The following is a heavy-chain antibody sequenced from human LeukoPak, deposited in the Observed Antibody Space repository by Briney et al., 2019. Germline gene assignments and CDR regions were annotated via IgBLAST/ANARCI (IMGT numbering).Heavy chain of an antibody. D-gene: IGHD2-2*01. V-gene: IGHV4-39*01. CDR1: GGSIRSSSYY. J-gene: IGHJ6*02. CDR3: AGQRYCTSTSCYYGMDV. CDR2: IYYSGRT. Sequence: SETLSLTCTVSGGSIRSSSYYWGWIRQPPGKGLEWIGSIYYSGRTSYNPSLKSRVTISVDTSKNQFSLKVSSVTAADTAVYYCAGQRYCTSTSCYYGMDVWGQGTTVTVSS.